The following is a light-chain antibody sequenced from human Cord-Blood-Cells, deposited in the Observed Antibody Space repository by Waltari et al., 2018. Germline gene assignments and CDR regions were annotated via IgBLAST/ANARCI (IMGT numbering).Light chain of an antibody. CDR3: MQALQTPYT. Sequence: EIVMTQSPLSLRVTPGEPASITCRASQSFLHSNGYNYLDWYLQKPGQSPQLLIYSGSNRASGVPDRFSGSGSGTDFTLKISRVEAEDVGVYYCMQALQTPYTFGQGTKLEIK. CDR1: QSFLHSNGYNY. V-gene: IGKV2-28*01. CDR2: SGS. J-gene: IGKJ2*01.